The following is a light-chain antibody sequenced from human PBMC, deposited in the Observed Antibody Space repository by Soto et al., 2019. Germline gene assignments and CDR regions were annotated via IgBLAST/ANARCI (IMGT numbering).Light chain of an antibody. CDR3: SSHAGSNTDYV. CDR1: SSDVGGYNY. V-gene: IGLV2-8*01. J-gene: IGLJ1*01. Sequence: QSALTQPPSASGSPGQSVTISCTGTSSDVGGYNYVSWYQQHPGKAPKLMIYEVTKRPSGVPDRFSGSKSGNTASLTVSGLQAEDEADYYCSSHAGSNTDYVFGTGTKVTVL. CDR2: EVT.